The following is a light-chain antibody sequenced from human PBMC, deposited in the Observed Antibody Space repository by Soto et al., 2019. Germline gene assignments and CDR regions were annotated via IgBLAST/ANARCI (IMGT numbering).Light chain of an antibody. CDR1: RDISVY. J-gene: IGKJ2*01. CDR2: DAS. CDR3: QQYDNLPPYT. V-gene: IGKV1-33*01. Sequence: DIQMTQSPSSLSASVGDTVTITCQASRDISVYLNWYQQKPGKAPKLLVFDASNLQTGVPSRFSGSGSGTHFTFSISSLQTEDDATYYCQQYDNLPPYTFGQGTKLEI.